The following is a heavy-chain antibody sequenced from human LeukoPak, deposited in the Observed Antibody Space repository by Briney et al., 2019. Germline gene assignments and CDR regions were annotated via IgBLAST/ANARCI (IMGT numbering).Heavy chain of an antibody. CDR2: ISAYNGNT. D-gene: IGHD3-3*01. Sequence: ASVKVSCKASGYIFTSYGISWVRQAPGQGLEWMGWISAYNGNTNYAQKLQGRVTMTTDTSTSTVYMELRSLRSDDTAVYYCARGRYDFWSGYFGHWGQGTTVTVSS. J-gene: IGHJ6*02. CDR3: ARGRYDFWSGYFGH. V-gene: IGHV1-18*01. CDR1: GYIFTSYG.